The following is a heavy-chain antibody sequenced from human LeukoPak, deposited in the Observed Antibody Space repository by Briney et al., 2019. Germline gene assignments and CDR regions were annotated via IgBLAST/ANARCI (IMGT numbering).Heavy chain of an antibody. CDR2: IISSTTGGTT. CDR1: VCSFSNAW. D-gene: IGHD2-15*01. CDR3: TTCNGGSCSSDY. V-gene: IGHV3-15*01. Sequence: GGSLRLSCAASVCSFSNAWMSWVCQAPGKGLECVCRIISSTTGGTTEFAAPVEGRFTISRDDSKNTLYLQMKSLKIADTAVYYCTTCNGGSCSSDYWGQGTLVTVSS. J-gene: IGHJ4*02.